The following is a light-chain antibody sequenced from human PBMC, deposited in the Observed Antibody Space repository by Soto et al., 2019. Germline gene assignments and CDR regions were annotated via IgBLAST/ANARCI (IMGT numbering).Light chain of an antibody. CDR3: SSHTTGNARL. Sequence: QSVLTQPASVSGSPGQSIAISCTGTSSDVGAYDFASWYQQHPDKAPKLLIYEVSNRPSGVSDRFSGSKSVNTATLTISGLQSEDEADYYCSSHTTGNARLFATGTKVTV. V-gene: IGLV2-14*03. J-gene: IGLJ1*01. CDR1: SSDVGAYDF. CDR2: EVS.